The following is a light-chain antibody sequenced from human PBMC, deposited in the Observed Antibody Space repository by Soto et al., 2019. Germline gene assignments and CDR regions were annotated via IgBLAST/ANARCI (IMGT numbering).Light chain of an antibody. CDR3: QSYDSSLSASYV. J-gene: IGLJ1*01. CDR2: GNS. CDR1: SSNIGAGYD. V-gene: IGLV1-40*01. Sequence: QSVLKQPPSVSGAPGQRVSLSLTGTSSNIGAGYDVHWYQQLPGTAPKLLISGNSNRPSGVPDRFSGSKSGTSASLAITGLPAEDEADYYCQSYDSSLSASYVFGPGTKLTVL.